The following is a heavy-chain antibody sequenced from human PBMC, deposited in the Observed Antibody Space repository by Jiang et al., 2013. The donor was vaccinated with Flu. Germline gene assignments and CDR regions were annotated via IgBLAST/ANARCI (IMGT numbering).Heavy chain of an antibody. CDR1: FSSYA. J-gene: IGHJ4*02. CDR3: ARGGDIVVVVADESGYDY. D-gene: IGHD2-15*01. CDR2: ISYDGSNK. V-gene: IGHV3-30*04. Sequence: FSSYAMHWVRQAPGKGLEWVAVISYDGSNKYYADSVKGRFTISRDNSKNTLYLQMNSLRAEDTAVYYCARGGDIVVVVADESGYDYWGQGTLVTVSS.